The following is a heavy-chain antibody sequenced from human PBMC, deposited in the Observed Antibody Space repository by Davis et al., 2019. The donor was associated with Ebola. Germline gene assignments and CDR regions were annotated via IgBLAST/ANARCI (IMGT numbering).Heavy chain of an antibody. Sequence: AASVKVSCKASGGTFSSYAMHWVRQAPGQRLEWMGWINAGNGNTKYSQKFQGRVTITRDTSASTAYMELSSLRSDDTAVYYCARGRTSRNWFDPWGQGTLVTVSS. CDR3: ARGRTSRNWFDP. CDR2: INAGNGNT. CDR1: GGTFSSYA. J-gene: IGHJ5*02. V-gene: IGHV1-3*01.